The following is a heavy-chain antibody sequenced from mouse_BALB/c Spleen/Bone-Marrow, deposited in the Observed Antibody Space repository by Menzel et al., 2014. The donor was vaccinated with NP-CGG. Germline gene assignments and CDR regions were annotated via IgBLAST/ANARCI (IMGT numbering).Heavy chain of an antibody. D-gene: IGHD1-1*02. CDR2: ISYSGST. V-gene: IGHV3-8*02. Sequence: EVQLVESGPSLVKPSQTLSLPCSVTGDSITSGYWNWIRKFPGNKLEYMGYISYSGSTYFNPSLKSRISITRDTSKNQYYLQLNSVTTEDTATYYCARLGGYGPYFDYWGQGTTLTVSS. CDR1: GDSITSGY. J-gene: IGHJ2*01. CDR3: ARLGGYGPYFDY.